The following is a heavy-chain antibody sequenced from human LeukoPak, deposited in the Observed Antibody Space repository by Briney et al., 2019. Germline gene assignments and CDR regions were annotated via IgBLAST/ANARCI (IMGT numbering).Heavy chain of an antibody. V-gene: IGHV3-7*01. J-gene: IGHJ4*02. D-gene: IGHD1-26*01. CDR2: IKEDGSVK. CDR1: GFIFTDYG. CDR3: AKIVAISGRPRERFDY. Sequence: SGGSLSLSCAASGFIFTDYGLYWVRQAPGKGLAWVANIKEDGSVKNYVDSVRGRFTISRDNSKNTLYLQMNSPRAEDTAVYYCAKIVAISGRPRERFDYWGQGTLVTVSS.